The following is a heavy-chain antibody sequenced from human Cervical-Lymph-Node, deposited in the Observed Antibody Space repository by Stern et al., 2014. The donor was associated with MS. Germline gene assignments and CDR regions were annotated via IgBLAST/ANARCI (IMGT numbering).Heavy chain of an antibody. CDR3: ASHRDGHNPFDY. Sequence: EQLVESGGGLVKPGGSLRLSCVASGLTFNRYSMNWVRQAPGKGLEWVSSLSSGSGFINYVDSVKGRFTIFRENAENSLYLQLNSLRVEDTAVYYCASHRDGHNPFDYWGQGTLVTVSS. D-gene: IGHD5-24*01. J-gene: IGHJ4*02. CDR2: LSSGSGFI. V-gene: IGHV3-21*01. CDR1: GLTFNRYS.